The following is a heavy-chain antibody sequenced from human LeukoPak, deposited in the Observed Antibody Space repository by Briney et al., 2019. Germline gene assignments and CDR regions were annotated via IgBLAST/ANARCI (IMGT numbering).Heavy chain of an antibody. CDR2: IIPIFGTV. J-gene: IGHJ3*02. Sequence: ASVKVSCKASGGTFSSYAISWVRQAPGQGLEWMGGIIPIFGTVNYAQKFQGRVTITTDESTSTAYMELSSLRSEDTAVYYCARGVIDAFDIWGQGTMVTVSS. CDR1: GGTFSSYA. V-gene: IGHV1-69*05. CDR3: ARGVIDAFDI.